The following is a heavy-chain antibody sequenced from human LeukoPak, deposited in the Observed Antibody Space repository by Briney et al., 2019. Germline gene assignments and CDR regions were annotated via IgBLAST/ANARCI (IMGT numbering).Heavy chain of an antibody. Sequence: SETLSLTCTVSGGSISSGSYYWSWIRQPAGKGLEWIGRIYTSGSTNYNPSLKSRVTISVDTSKNQFSLKLSSVTAADTAVYYCARYSSSWYQSFDYWGQGTLVTVSS. V-gene: IGHV4-61*02. CDR3: ARYSSSWYQSFDY. CDR1: GGSISSGSYY. CDR2: IYTSGST. J-gene: IGHJ4*02. D-gene: IGHD6-13*01.